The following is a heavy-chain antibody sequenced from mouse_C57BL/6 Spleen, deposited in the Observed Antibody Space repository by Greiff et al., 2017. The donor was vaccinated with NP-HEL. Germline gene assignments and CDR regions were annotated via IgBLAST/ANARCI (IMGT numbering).Heavy chain of an antibody. CDR1: GFTFSDYG. Sequence: EVKVVESGGGLVKPGGSLKLSCAASGFTFSDYGMHWVRQAPEKGLEWVAYISSGSSTIYYADTVKGRFTISRDNAKNTLFLQMTSLRSEDTAMYYCARQGTGVGAMDYWGQGTSVTVSS. D-gene: IGHD1-3*01. CDR3: ARQGTGVGAMDY. J-gene: IGHJ4*01. V-gene: IGHV5-17*01. CDR2: ISSGSSTI.